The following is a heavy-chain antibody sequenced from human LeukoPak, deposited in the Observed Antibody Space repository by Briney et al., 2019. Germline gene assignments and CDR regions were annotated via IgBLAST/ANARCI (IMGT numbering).Heavy chain of an antibody. J-gene: IGHJ4*02. Sequence: SETLSLTCAVYGGSFSGYYWSWIRQPPGKGLEWIGEINHSGSTNYNPSLKSRVTMSVDTSKNQFSLKLSSVTAADTAVYYCARDIVGARVLDYWGQGTLVTVSS. CDR1: GGSFSGYY. CDR2: INHSGST. CDR3: ARDIVGARVLDY. V-gene: IGHV4-34*01. D-gene: IGHD1-26*01.